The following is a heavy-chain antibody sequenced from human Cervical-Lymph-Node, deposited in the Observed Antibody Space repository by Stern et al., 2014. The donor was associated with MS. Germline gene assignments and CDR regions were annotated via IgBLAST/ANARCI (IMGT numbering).Heavy chain of an antibody. D-gene: IGHD3-10*01. Sequence: QVQLVQSGAEVKKPGASVKVSCKASAYTFTTYYMHWVRQAPGPGLAWMGVIDPSGGRTTYAQKFQGRVTMTRDTSTSTVYMELGSLRSEDTAVYFCARDLIGSGSYFWFDPWGQGTLVTVSS. V-gene: IGHV1-46*01. CDR3: ARDLIGSGSYFWFDP. CDR2: IDPSGGRT. J-gene: IGHJ5*02. CDR1: AYTFTTYY.